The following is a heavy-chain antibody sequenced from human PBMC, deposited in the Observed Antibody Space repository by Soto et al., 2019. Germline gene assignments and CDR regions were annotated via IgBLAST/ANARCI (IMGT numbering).Heavy chain of an antibody. D-gene: IGHD1-26*01. V-gene: IGHV3-30-3*01. J-gene: IGHJ4*02. CDR1: GYTFSSYA. Sequence: SCKASGYTFSSYAMHWVRQAPGKGLEWVAVISYDGSNKYYADSVKGRFTISRDNSKNTLYLQMNSLRAEDTAVYYCARGSNSGSYMGVDYWGQGTLVTVSS. CDR3: ARGSNSGSYMGVDY. CDR2: ISYDGSNK.